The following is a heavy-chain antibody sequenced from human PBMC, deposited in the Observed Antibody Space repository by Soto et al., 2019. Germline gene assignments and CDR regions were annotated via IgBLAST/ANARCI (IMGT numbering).Heavy chain of an antibody. CDR3: ARQEWIQLWPDDY. V-gene: IGHV4-39*01. J-gene: IGHJ4*02. Sequence: QLQLQESGPGLVKPSETLSLTCTVSGGFIRSSRDYWGWIRQPPGKGLEWIGSIYYSGSTYYNPALKSRVTISVDTSTNQFSLKLSSVTAADTAVYYCARQEWIQLWPDDYWGQGTLVTVSS. CDR2: IYYSGST. D-gene: IGHD5-18*01. CDR1: GGFIRSSRDY.